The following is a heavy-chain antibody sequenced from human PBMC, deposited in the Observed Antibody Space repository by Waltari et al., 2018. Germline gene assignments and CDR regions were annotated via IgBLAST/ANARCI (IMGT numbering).Heavy chain of an antibody. V-gene: IGHV4-4*01. CDR2: NHGSGRI. D-gene: IGHD5-12*01. CDR1: IW. J-gene: IGHJ4*02. CDR3: ARDRGRGLYLDS. Sequence: IWWSGVRQTRRKGLEWIGQNHGSGRINNKPYLESRVTVSRDTSNNQRYMKLTSATAADTAVYFWARDRGRGLYLDSWGQG.